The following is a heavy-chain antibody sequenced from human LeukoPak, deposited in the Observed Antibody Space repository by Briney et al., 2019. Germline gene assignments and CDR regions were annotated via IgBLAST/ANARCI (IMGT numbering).Heavy chain of an antibody. CDR2: ISGSGAST. Sequence: PGGTLRLSCAASGFSFNMYGMSWVRQAPGKGLEWISTISGSGASTHYADSVKGRFTISRDNSKNTVYVQMNSLRAEDTAVYYCAKDPSTLTIRDDYWGQGTLVTVSS. D-gene: IGHD5-24*01. CDR1: GFSFNMYG. CDR3: AKDPSTLTIRDDY. V-gene: IGHV3-23*01. J-gene: IGHJ4*02.